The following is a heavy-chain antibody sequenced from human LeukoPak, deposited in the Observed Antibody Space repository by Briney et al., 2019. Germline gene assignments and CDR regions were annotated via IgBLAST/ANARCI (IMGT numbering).Heavy chain of an antibody. J-gene: IGHJ4*02. CDR3: ARQEGMATRGAFDY. CDR2: IYPGDSDT. D-gene: IGHD5-24*01. V-gene: IGHV5-51*01. CDR1: GYSFTSYW. Sequence: GGSLQISCQGSGYSFTSYWIGWVRQMPGKGLEWMGVIYPGDSDTRYSPSFQGQVTISADKSISTAYLQWSSLKASDTAMYYCARQEGMATRGAFDYWGQGTLVTVSS.